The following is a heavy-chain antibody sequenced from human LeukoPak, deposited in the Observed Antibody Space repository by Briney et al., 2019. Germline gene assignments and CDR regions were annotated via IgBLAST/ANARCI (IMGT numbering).Heavy chain of an antibody. V-gene: IGHV4-59*01. CDR3: ARDHTGNGMDV. CDR1: GGSISSYY. CDR2: IYYSGST. J-gene: IGHJ6*02. Sequence: SETLSITCTVSGGSISSYYWSWIRQPPGKGLEWIGYIYYSGSTNYNPSLKSRVTISVDTSKNQFSLKLSSVTAADTAVYYCARDHTGNGMDVWGQGTTVTVSS. D-gene: IGHD1-14*01.